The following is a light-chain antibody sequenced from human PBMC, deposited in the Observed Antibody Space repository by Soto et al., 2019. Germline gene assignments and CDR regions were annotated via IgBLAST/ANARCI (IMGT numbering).Light chain of an antibody. CDR2: AAS. Sequence: EVVLTHSPGTLSLSPCERAALSCRAVQSVSNSFLAWYQQKAGQSPRLLIYAASARAIGIPDRFSGSGSGTDFTLTISRLEPEDFAVYYCQQYNNWPPITFGQGTRLEIK. CDR3: QQYNNWPPIT. J-gene: IGKJ5*01. CDR1: QSVSNSF. V-gene: IGKV3-20*01.